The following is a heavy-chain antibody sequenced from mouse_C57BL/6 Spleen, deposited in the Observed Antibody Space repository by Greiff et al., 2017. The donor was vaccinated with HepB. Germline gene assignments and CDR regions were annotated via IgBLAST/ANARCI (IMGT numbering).Heavy chain of an antibody. CDR3: ARPLSHYYGSSYGY. D-gene: IGHD1-1*01. Sequence: QVHVKQPGAELVRPGTSVKLSCKASGYTFTSYWMHWVKQRPGQGLEWIGVIDPSDSYTNYNQKFKGKATLTVDTSSSTAYMQLSSLTSEDSAVYYCARPLSHYYGSSYGYWGQGTTLTVSS. V-gene: IGHV1-59*01. CDR1: GYTFTSYW. CDR2: IDPSDSYT. J-gene: IGHJ2*01.